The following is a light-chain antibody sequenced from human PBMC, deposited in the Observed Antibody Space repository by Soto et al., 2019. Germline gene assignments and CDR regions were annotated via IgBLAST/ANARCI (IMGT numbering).Light chain of an antibody. J-gene: IGKJ5*01. CDR2: VAS. CDR3: QQSYNGIT. V-gene: IGKV1-39*01. Sequence: DIQMTQSPSSLSASVGDRVTITCRAGQNINTYLNWYQQKPGEAPKLLIYVASNLQSGVPSRFSVSGSGTDFTLTINSLQPEDRATYYCQQSYNGITFGEGTRLEIK. CDR1: QNINTY.